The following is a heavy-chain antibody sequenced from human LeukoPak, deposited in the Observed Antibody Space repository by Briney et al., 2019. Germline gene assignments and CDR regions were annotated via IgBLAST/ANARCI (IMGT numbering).Heavy chain of an antibody. CDR2: ISAYNGNT. J-gene: IGHJ4*02. CDR1: GGTFSSYA. CDR3: ARGPRVRGVITLWDY. Sequence: ASVKVSCKASGGTFSSYAISWVRQAPGQGLEWMGWISAYNGNTNYAQKLQGRVTMTTDTSTSTAYMELRSLRSDDTAVYYCARGPRVRGVITLWDYWGQGTLVTVSS. V-gene: IGHV1-18*01. D-gene: IGHD3-10*01.